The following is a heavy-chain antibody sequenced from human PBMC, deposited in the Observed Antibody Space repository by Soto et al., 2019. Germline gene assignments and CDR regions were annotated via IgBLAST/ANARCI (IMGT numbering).Heavy chain of an antibody. J-gene: IGHJ4*02. Sequence: GGSLRLSCAASGFIFSSYAMHWVRQAPGKGLEWVSIIWYDGSKKYYADSVKGRFTISRDNVKNTLYLQMNSLRGEDTAVYYCAAIPATAVARPPFNYRSQGTQVTVSS. CDR2: IWYDGSKK. V-gene: IGHV3-33*01. D-gene: IGHD6-19*01. CDR1: GFIFSSYA. CDR3: AAIPATAVARPPFNY.